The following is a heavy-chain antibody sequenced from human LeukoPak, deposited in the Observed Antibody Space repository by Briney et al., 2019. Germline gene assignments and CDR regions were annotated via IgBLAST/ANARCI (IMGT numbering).Heavy chain of an antibody. CDR2: IYYSGST. Sequence: SETLSLTCTVSGGSISSTNYFWGWIRQPPGKGLEWIGSIYYSGSTNYNPSLKSRVTISVDTSKNQFSLKLSSVTAADTAVYYCARLSVYYYGMDVWGQGTTVTVSS. CDR3: ARLSVYYYGMDV. CDR1: GGSISSTNYF. J-gene: IGHJ6*02. V-gene: IGHV4-39*07.